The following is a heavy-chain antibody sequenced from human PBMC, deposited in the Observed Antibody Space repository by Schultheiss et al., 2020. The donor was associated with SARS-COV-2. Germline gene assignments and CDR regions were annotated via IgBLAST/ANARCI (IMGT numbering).Heavy chain of an antibody. CDR1: GGSISSGGYS. V-gene: IGHV4-30-2*03. J-gene: IGHJ4*02. CDR2: INHSGST. CDR3: ARRSGYGDYGPRFGG. Sequence: SQTLSLTCAVSGGSISSGGYSWSWIRQPPGKGLEWIGEINHSGSTNYNPSLKSRVTISVDTSKNQFSLKLSSVTAADTAVYYCARRSGYGDYGPRFGGWGQGTLVTVSS. D-gene: IGHD4-17*01.